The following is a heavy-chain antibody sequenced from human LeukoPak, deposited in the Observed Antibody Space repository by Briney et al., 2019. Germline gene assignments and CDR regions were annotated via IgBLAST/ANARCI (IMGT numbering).Heavy chain of an antibody. CDR2: IYTSGST. CDR1: GGSISSGSYY. Sequence: SETLSLTCTVSGGSISSGSYYWSWIRQPAGKGLEWIGRIYTSGSTNYNPSLKSRFTISVDTPKNQFSLKLSSVPAADTAVYYCASFGIAVVQDYWGQGTLVTVSS. D-gene: IGHD6-19*01. V-gene: IGHV4-61*02. CDR3: ASFGIAVVQDY. J-gene: IGHJ4*02.